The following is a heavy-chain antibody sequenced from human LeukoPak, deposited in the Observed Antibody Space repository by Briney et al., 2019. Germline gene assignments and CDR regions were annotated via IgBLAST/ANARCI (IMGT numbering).Heavy chain of an antibody. J-gene: IGHJ4*02. D-gene: IGHD6-19*01. CDR1: GGSISSYY. V-gene: IGHV4-34*01. CDR3: ARFRRYSSGWYDY. Sequence: SEALSLTCTVSGGSISSYYWSWIRQPPGKGLEWIGEINHSGSTNYNPSLKSRVTISVDTSKNQFSLKLSSVTAADTAVYYCARFRRYSSGWYDYWGQGTLVTVSS. CDR2: INHSGST.